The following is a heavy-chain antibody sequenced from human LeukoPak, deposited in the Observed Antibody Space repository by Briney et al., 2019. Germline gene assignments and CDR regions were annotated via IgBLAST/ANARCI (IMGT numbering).Heavy chain of an antibody. CDR1: GGTFSSYA. V-gene: IGHV1-69*06. CDR2: IIPIFGTA. Sequence: VASVKVSCKASGGTFSSYAISWVRQAPGQGLEWMGGIIPIFGTANYAQKFQGRVTITADKSTSTAYMELSSLRSEDTAVYYCASASGYSYGPPVDYWGQGTLVTVSS. CDR3: ASASGYSYGPPVDY. D-gene: IGHD5-18*01. J-gene: IGHJ4*02.